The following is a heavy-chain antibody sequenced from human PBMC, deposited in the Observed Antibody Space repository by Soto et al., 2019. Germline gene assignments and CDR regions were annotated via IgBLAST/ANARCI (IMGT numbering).Heavy chain of an antibody. CDR2: IYYSGST. V-gene: IGHV4-39*01. CDR3: ARQGGYDCTNGVCYPYYYYYGMDV. J-gene: IGHJ6*02. Sequence: SETLSLTCTVSGGSISSSSYYWGWIRQPPGKGLEWIGSIYYSGSTYYNPSLKSRVTISVDTSKNQFSLKLSSVTAAGTAVYYCARQGGYDCTNGVCYPYYYYYGMDVWGQGTTVT. CDR1: GGSISSSSYY. D-gene: IGHD2-8*01.